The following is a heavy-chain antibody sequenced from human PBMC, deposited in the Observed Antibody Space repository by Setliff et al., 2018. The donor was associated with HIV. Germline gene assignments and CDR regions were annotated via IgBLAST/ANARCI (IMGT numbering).Heavy chain of an antibody. D-gene: IGHD3-3*01. J-gene: IGHJ4*02. CDR1: GGTFSTYA. CDR2: INPAGGRP. V-gene: IGHV1-46*01. CDR3: ARRFYTLLSGYYTDL. Sequence: ASVKVSCKSSGGTFSTYAISWVRQAPGQGLEWMGVINPAGGRPTYAQKFQGRVTMTRDKSTSTVHMELTSLTSDDTAVYYCARRFYTLLSGYYTDLWGQGTQVTVSS.